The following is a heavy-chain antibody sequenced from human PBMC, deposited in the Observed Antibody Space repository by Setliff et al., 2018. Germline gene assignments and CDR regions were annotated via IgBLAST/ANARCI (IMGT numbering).Heavy chain of an antibody. V-gene: IGHV4-59*08. D-gene: IGHD3-22*01. CDR1: GGAVSGDY. Sequence: SETLSLTCSVSGGAVSGDYWTWIRQPPGKGLEYIGYINYSGSTNYNPSLKSRVTISGDTSKNQVSLRLSSVTAADTAVYYCARAHTWSLPNDNSGYPGWFDPWGQGTLVTVSS. J-gene: IGHJ5*02. CDR2: INYSGST. CDR3: ARAHTWSLPNDNSGYPGWFDP.